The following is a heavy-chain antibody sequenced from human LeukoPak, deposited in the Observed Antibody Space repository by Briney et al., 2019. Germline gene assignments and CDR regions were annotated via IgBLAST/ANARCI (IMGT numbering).Heavy chain of an antibody. Sequence: ASVKVSCKASGYTFTGYYMHWVRQAPGQGLEWMGWINPNSGGTNYAQKFQGRDTMTRDTSISTAYMELSRLRSDDTAVYYCARVLLWFGELSPFDYWGQGTLVTVSS. CDR1: GYTFTGYY. D-gene: IGHD3-10*01. CDR3: ARVLLWFGELSPFDY. CDR2: INPNSGGT. V-gene: IGHV1-2*02. J-gene: IGHJ4*02.